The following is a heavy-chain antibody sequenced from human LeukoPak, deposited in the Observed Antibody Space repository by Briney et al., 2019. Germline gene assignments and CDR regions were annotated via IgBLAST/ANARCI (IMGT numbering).Heavy chain of an antibody. D-gene: IGHD3-16*01. J-gene: IGHJ4*02. CDR2: IQSDGSEI. CDR1: GFSFSDSG. V-gene: IGHV3-30*02. CDR3: AKELKLTPFDY. Sequence: GGSLRLSCAASGFSFSDSGIHWVRQAPGKGLEWVSFIQSDGSEIFYADSVKGRFTISRDNSKNTVFLQMNSLRAEDTAVYYCAKELKLTPFDYWGQGTLVAVSS.